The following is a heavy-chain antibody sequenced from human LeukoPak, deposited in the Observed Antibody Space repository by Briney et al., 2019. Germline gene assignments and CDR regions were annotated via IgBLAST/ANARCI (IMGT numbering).Heavy chain of an antibody. CDR1: GYTFTSYY. V-gene: IGHV1-46*01. CDR2: INPSGGST. CDR3: ARDRRDYDILTGYSISYYFDY. D-gene: IGHD3-9*01. Sequence: ASVKVSCKASGYTFTSYYMHWVRQAPGQGLEWMGIINPSGGSTSYAQKFQGRVTMTRGTSTSTVNMELSSLRSEDTAVYYCARDRRDYDILTGYSISYYFDYWGQGTLVTVSS. J-gene: IGHJ4*02.